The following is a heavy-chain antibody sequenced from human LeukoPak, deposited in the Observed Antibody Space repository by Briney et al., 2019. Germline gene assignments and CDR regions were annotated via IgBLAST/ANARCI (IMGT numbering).Heavy chain of an antibody. CDR1: GGSISPHY. CDR2: IHYSGST. Sequence: PSETLSLTCTVSGGSISPHYWSWIRQPPGKGLEWIGYIHYSGSTNYNPSLKSRVTISVDTSNNQFSLKLSSVTAADTAVYYCAREDSGYHYWGQGTLVTVSS. CDR3: AREDSGYHY. J-gene: IGHJ4*02. D-gene: IGHD5-12*01. V-gene: IGHV4-59*11.